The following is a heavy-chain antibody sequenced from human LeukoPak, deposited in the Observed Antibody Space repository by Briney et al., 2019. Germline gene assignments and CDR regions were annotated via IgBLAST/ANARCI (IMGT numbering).Heavy chain of an antibody. CDR1: GYTFTGYY. Sequence: APVKVSCKASGYTFTGYYMHWVRQAPGQGLEWMGWINPNSGGTNYAQKFQGRVTMTRDTSISTAYMELSRLRSDDTAVYYCANYGSGSYYYYYGMDVWGQGTTVTVSS. D-gene: IGHD3-10*01. J-gene: IGHJ6*02. CDR2: INPNSGGT. V-gene: IGHV1-2*02. CDR3: ANYGSGSYYYYYGMDV.